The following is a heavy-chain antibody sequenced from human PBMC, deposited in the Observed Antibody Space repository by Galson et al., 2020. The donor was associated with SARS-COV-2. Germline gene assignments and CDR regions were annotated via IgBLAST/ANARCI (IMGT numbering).Heavy chain of an antibody. V-gene: IGHV3-30*04. J-gene: IGHJ4*02. CDR2: ISYDGSNK. D-gene: IGHD1-26*01. CDR3: SREWEWELPGY. Sequence: GESLKISCAASGFTFSSYAMHWVRQAPGKGLEWVAVISYDGSNKYYADSVKGRFTISRDNSKNTLYLQMNSLRAEDTAVYYWSREWEWELPGYWGQGTLVTVSS. CDR1: GFTFSSYA.